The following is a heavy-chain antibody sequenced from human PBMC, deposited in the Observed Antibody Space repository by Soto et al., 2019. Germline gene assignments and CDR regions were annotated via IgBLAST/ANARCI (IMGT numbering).Heavy chain of an antibody. D-gene: IGHD5-18*01. CDR2: IYSSGST. Sequence: QVQLQESGPGLVKPSETLSLTRTVSGGSITNYYWSCIRQPPGKGLEWIGYIYSSGSTNYNPSLKRRVTISADTSKNQVSLKLTSVTAADTAVYYCARDHPLSYSIYFFDYWGQGTLVTVSS. J-gene: IGHJ4*02. CDR1: GGSITNYY. CDR3: ARDHPLSYSIYFFDY. V-gene: IGHV4-59*01.